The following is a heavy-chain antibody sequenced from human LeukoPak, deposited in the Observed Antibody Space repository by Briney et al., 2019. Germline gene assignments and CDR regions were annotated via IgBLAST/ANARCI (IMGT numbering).Heavy chain of an antibody. V-gene: IGHV3-23*01. D-gene: IGHD6-13*01. CDR3: AKGAAAGLVDWFDP. CDR1: GFIFSNYA. Sequence: PGGSLRLSCAASGFIFSNYALMWVPQAPGKGLEWVSSITGRGDETFYADSVKGRFSLSRDNSKNMLYLQMYSLGAEDTAIYYCAKGAAAGLVDWFDPWGQGTLVTVSS. CDR2: ITGRGDET. J-gene: IGHJ5*02.